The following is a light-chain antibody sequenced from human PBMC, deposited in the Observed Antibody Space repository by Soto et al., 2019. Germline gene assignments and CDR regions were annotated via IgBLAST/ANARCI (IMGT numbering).Light chain of an antibody. CDR3: QQYGSPFT. CDR1: QSVSSN. V-gene: IGKV3-20*01. CDR2: GAS. Sequence: EIVMTQSPATLSVSPGERATLSCRASQSVSSNLAWYQQKPGQAPRLLIYGASSRATGIPDRFSGSGSGTDFTLTISRLEPEDFAVYYCQQYGSPFTFGPGTKVDI. J-gene: IGKJ3*01.